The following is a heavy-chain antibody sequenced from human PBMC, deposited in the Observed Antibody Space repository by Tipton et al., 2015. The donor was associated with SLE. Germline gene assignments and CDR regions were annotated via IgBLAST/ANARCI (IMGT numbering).Heavy chain of an antibody. J-gene: IGHJ4*02. V-gene: IGHV3-48*03. CDR2: INKTGNDI. CDR1: GFTFTRYE. CDR3: VRENWYYFDT. Sequence: SLRLSCATSGFTFTRYEFNWVRQAPGKGLEWVAFINKTGNDIYYADSVKGRFTISRDNTKTSLYLQMNNLRVEDTAMYYCVRENWYYFDTWGLGTLVTVSS.